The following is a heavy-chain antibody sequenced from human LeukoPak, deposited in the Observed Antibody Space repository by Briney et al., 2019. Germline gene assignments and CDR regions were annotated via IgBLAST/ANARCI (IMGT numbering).Heavy chain of an antibody. V-gene: IGHV1-2*02. CDR1: GYTFTGYY. J-gene: IGHJ4*02. CDR2: INPNSGGT. CDR3: ARAADTAMAHFDY. Sequence: ASVKVSCKPSGYTFTGYYMHWGRQAPGQGLGWMGWINPNSGGTNYAQQFQGRVTMTRDTSISTAYMELSRLRSDDTAVYYCARAADTAMAHFDYWGQGTLVTVSS. D-gene: IGHD5-18*01.